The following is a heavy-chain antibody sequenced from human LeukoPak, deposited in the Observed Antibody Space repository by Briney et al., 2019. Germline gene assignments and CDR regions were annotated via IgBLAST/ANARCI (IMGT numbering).Heavy chain of an antibody. V-gene: IGHV1-2*02. CDR2: INPNSGGT. CDR1: RYTFTGYY. CDR3: ARVYYDILTGYYNPRFDY. D-gene: IGHD3-9*01. J-gene: IGHJ4*02. Sequence: GASVKVSCKASRYTFTGYYMHWVRQAPGQGLEWMGWINPNSGGTNYAQKFQGRVTMTRDTSISTAYMELSRLRSDDTAVYYCARVYYDILTGYYNPRFDYWGQGTLVTVSS.